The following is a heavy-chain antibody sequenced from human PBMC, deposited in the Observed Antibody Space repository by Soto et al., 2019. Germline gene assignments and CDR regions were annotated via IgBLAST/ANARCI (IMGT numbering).Heavy chain of an antibody. Sequence: QVQLVQSRAEVKKPGASVKVSCKASGCTFTSYDINWVRQATGQGLEWMGWMNPNSGNTGYAQKFRGRVTMTRNTSISTAYMELSSLRSEDTAVYYCARERTGTTSMDVWGQGTTVTVSS. CDR1: GCTFTSYD. CDR3: ARERTGTTSMDV. V-gene: IGHV1-8*01. D-gene: IGHD1-1*01. J-gene: IGHJ6*02. CDR2: MNPNSGNT.